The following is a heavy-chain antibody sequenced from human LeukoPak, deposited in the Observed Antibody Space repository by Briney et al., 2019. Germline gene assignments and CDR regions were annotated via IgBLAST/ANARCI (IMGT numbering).Heavy chain of an antibody. CDR2: ISGSGGST. Sequence: GGSLRLSCAASGFTFSSYAMSWVRQAPGKGLEWVSAISGSGGSTYYADSVKGRFTISRDNSKNTLYLQMNSLRAEDTAVYYCAKEEGDGYKFRDPFDYWGQGTLVTVSS. CDR1: GFTFSSYA. CDR3: AKEEGDGYKFRDPFDY. J-gene: IGHJ4*02. V-gene: IGHV3-23*01. D-gene: IGHD5-24*01.